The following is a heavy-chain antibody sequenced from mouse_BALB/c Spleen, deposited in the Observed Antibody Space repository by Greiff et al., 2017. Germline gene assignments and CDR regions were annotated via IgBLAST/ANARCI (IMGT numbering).Heavy chain of an antibody. Sequence: EVKLMESGGGLVKPGGSLKLSCAASGFAFSSYDMSWVRQTPEKRLEWVAYISSGGGSTYYPDTVKGRFTISRDNAKNTLYLQMSSLKSEDTAMYYCARQNYGAWFAYWGQGTLVTVSA. J-gene: IGHJ3*01. V-gene: IGHV5-12-1*01. CDR2: ISSGGGST. CDR3: ARQNYGAWFAY. CDR1: GFAFSSYD. D-gene: IGHD1-1*02.